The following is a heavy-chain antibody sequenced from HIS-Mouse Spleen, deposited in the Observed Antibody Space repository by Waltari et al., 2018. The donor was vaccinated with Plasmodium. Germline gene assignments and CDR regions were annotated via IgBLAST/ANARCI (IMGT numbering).Heavy chain of an antibody. D-gene: IGHD3-3*01. CDR1: GGSFSGYY. CDR3: ARVTSSGVYWYFDL. V-gene: IGHV4-34*01. Sequence: QVQLQQWGAGLLKPSETLSLTCAVYGGSFSGYYWSWIRQPPGKGLEWIGEINHSGSTNYNPSRKSRGTISVDTSKNQFSLKLSSVTAADTAVYYCARVTSSGVYWYFDLWGRGTLVTVSS. CDR2: INHSGST. J-gene: IGHJ2*01.